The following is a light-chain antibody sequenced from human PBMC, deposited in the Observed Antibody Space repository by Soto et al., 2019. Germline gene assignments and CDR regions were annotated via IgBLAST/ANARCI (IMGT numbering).Light chain of an antibody. CDR2: EGS. Sequence: QSALTQPASVSGSPGQSITISCTGTRSDVGSYNLVSWYQQHSGKAPKLMIYEGSKRPSGVSNRFSGSKSGNTASLTISGLQAEDEADYYCCSYAGSRKVFGGGTKLTVL. J-gene: IGLJ3*02. V-gene: IGLV2-23*01. CDR1: RSDVGSYNL. CDR3: CSYAGSRKV.